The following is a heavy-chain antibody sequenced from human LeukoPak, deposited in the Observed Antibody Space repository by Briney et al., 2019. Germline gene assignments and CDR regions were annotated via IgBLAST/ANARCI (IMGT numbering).Heavy chain of an antibody. CDR2: VSGSGDRM. J-gene: IGHJ4*02. Sequence: GGSLRLSCAASGFTSSSYALNWVRRAPGKGLEWVATVSGSGDRMYHADSVKGRFTISRDNSKNTIYLQMNSLRAEDTALYYCAKAAAAPGFDFWGQGTLVTVSS. CDR3: AKAAAAPGFDF. CDR1: GFTSSSYA. V-gene: IGHV3-23*01. D-gene: IGHD6-13*01.